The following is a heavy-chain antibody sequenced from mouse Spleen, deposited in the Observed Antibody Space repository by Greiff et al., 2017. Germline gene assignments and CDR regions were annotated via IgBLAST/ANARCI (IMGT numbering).Heavy chain of an antibody. Sequence: EVKVVESEGGLVQPGSSMKLSCTASGFTFSDYYMAWVRQVPEKGLEWVANINYDGSSTYYLDSLKSRFIISRDNAKNILYLQMSSLKSEDTATYYCAREYGNYYFDYWGQGTTLTVSS. D-gene: IGHD2-1*01. CDR3: AREYGNYYFDY. J-gene: IGHJ2*01. V-gene: IGHV5-16*01. CDR2: INYDGSST. CDR1: GFTFSDYY.